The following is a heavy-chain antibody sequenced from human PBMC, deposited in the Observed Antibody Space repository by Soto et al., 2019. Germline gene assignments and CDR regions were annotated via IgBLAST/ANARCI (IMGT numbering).Heavy chain of an antibody. J-gene: IGHJ6*02. V-gene: IGHV3-21*01. CDR2: ITTTSTYK. D-gene: IGHD2-2*01. CDR3: AREKCSSTSCNHGMDV. Sequence: LRLSCVASSFTFNNFPMHWVRQAPGKGLQWLASITTTSTYKYYADSVKGRFSISRDNAKNSLYLELTNLRSEDTAVYYCAREKCSSTSCNHGMDVWGLGTTVTVSS. CDR1: SFTFNNFP.